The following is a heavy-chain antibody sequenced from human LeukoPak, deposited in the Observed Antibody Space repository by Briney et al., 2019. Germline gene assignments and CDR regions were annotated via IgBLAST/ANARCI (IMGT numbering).Heavy chain of an antibody. CDR1: GGTFSSYT. CDR2: IIPILGIA. V-gene: IGHV1-69*02. D-gene: IGHD1-14*01. J-gene: IGHJ5*02. Sequence: SVKVSCKASGGTFSSYTISWERQAPGQGLEWMGRIIPILGIANYAQKLQGRVTITTDKSTSTTYMELSSLRSEDTAVYFCARAEPDTFFDPWGQGSLVTVSS. CDR3: ARAEPDTFFDP.